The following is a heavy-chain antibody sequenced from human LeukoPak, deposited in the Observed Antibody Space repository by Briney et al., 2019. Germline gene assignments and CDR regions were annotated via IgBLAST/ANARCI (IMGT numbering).Heavy chain of an antibody. CDR1: RFTFSNAW. V-gene: IGHV3-15*01. D-gene: IGHD4-17*01. CDR2: IKSKADGETT. CDR3: AIDEPHYAPYDFDY. Sequence: GGSLRLSCAASRFTFSNAWMNWVRQAPGKGLEWVGRIKSKADGETTDYAAPVKGRFTISRDDSNNMVYLQMNSLKIEDTAVYYCAIDEPHYAPYDFDYWGQGTLVTVSS. J-gene: IGHJ4*02.